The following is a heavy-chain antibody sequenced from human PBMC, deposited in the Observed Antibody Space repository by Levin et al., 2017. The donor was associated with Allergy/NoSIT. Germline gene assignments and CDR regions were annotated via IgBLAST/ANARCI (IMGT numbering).Heavy chain of an antibody. V-gene: IGHV3-15*01. CDR1: GFSFTDAY. CDR3: VAYYDVSTGYRTRLDH. D-gene: IGHD3-9*01. CDR2: IRSKSDGGTT. Sequence: PGGSLRLSCAVSGFSFTDAYMSWVRQAPGKGLEWVGRIRSKSDGGTTEYAAPVKGRFTISRDDSKDTLYLQMHALKTEDTARDYCVAYYDVSTGYRTRLDHWGQGTLVNVSS. J-gene: IGHJ4*02.